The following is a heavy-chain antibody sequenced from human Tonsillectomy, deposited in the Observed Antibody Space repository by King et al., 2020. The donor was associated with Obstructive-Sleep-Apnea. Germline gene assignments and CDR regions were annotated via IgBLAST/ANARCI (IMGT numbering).Heavy chain of an antibody. CDR1: GFTFDYYA. V-gene: IGHV3-9*01. D-gene: IGHD6-19*01. CDR2: FRWFSCRF. Sequence: VQLGESGGGLVQPGRPLRLSCGASGFTFDYYALHWVRQCPWKGLEWVSGFRWFSCRFGYADSVKGRFTISRDNTKNSVYLQMNSLRGEDTAMYYCAKDIYSGWYEGHFEYWGQGALVTVSS. CDR3: AKDIYSGWYEGHFEY. J-gene: IGHJ4*02.